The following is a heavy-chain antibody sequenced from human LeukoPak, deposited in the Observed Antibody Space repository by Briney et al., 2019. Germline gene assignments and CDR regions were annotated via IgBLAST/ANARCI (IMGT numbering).Heavy chain of an antibody. Sequence: AGGSLRLSCAASGFTFSSYAVSWVRQAPGKGLEWVSAISGSGGSTYYADSVKGRFTISRDNSKNTLYLQMNSLRAEDTAVYYCAKDRYSRVSIHDYWGQGTLVTVSS. CDR2: ISGSGGST. J-gene: IGHJ4*02. CDR3: AKDRYSRVSIHDY. D-gene: IGHD4-11*01. V-gene: IGHV3-23*01. CDR1: GFTFSSYA.